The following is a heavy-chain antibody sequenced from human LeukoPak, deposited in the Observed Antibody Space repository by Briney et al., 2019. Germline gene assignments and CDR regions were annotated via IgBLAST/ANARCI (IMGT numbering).Heavy chain of an antibody. Sequence: PGGSLRLSXAASGFTFSDHYMDWVRQAPGKGLEWVGRTRNKANSYTTEYAASVKGRFTISRDDSKNSLYLQMNSLKTEDTAVYYCARDLFGYDIDYWGQGTLVTVSS. CDR2: TRNKANSYTT. D-gene: IGHD3-22*01. J-gene: IGHJ4*02. V-gene: IGHV3-72*01. CDR3: ARDLFGYDIDY. CDR1: GFTFSDHY.